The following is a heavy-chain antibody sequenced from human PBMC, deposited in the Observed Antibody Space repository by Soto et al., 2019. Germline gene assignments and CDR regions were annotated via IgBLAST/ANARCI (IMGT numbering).Heavy chain of an antibody. D-gene: IGHD5-12*01. CDR1: GYAFTGYY. CDR3: ARGTPSYYSGYDLNWFDP. CDR2: INPNSGGT. J-gene: IGHJ5*02. Sequence: GGSVKECYKASGYAFTGYYMHWVRQAPGQGLEWMGWINPNSGGTNYAQKFQGRVTMTRDTSISTAYMELTRLRSYDKAVYYCARGTPSYYSGYDLNWFDPWGQGTLVTVSS. V-gene: IGHV1-2*02.